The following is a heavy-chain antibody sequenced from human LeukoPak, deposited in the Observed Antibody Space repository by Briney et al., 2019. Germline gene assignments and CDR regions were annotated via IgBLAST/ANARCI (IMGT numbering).Heavy chain of an antibody. V-gene: IGHV3-23*01. D-gene: IGHD2-15*01. CDR1: GFTFSGYG. J-gene: IGHJ4*02. CDR3: AKDLGYCSGGSCYLDY. CDR2: ISGSGDST. Sequence: GGSLRLSCAASGFTFSGYGMSWVRQAPGKGLEWVSAISGSGDSTYYADSVKGRFTISRDNSKNTLYLQMNSLRAEDTAVYYCAKDLGYCSGGSCYLDYWGQGTLVTVSS.